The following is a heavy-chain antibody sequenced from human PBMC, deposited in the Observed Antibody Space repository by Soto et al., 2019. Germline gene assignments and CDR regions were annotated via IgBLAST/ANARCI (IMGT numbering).Heavy chain of an antibody. J-gene: IGHJ6*02. CDR1: GFTFSSYA. V-gene: IGHV3-30-3*01. CDR2: ISYDGNNK. Sequence: QVQLVESGGGVVQPGRSLRLSCAASGFTFSSYAMHWVRQAPGKRLEWMAVISYDGNNKYYADSVKGRFTISRDNSKNTLYLQRNSMRAEDTAVYYCARDGYCSGGSCYYYHYGMDVWGQGTTVTV. D-gene: IGHD2-15*01. CDR3: ARDGYCSGGSCYYYHYGMDV.